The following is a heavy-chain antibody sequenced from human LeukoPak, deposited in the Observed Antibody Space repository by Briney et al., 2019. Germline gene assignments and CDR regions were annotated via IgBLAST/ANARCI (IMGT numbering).Heavy chain of an antibody. CDR2: MNPNRGNT. Sequence: ASVKVSCKASGYTFTSYDINWVRQATGQGLEWMGWMNPNRGNTGHAQKFQGRVTMTRNTSINTAYMELSSLRSEDTAVYYCARGYYDTNGYYYRLDYWGQGTLVTVSS. D-gene: IGHD3-22*01. J-gene: IGHJ4*02. V-gene: IGHV1-8*01. CDR1: GYTFTSYD. CDR3: ARGYYDTNGYYYRLDY.